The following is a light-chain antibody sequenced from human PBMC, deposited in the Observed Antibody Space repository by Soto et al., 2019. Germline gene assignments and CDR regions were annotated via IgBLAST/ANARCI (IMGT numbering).Light chain of an antibody. CDR1: QSVTSNF. CDR2: AAS. J-gene: IGKJ4*01. Sequence: EIVLTQSPGTLSLSPGERATLSCRASQSVTSNFLAWYQQKPGQAPRLLIYAASSRATGIPDRFSGSQSGTDFTLTITRLEPEEFAVYYCHQYGDLPLTFGGGTNVEIK. V-gene: IGKV3-20*01. CDR3: HQYGDLPLT.